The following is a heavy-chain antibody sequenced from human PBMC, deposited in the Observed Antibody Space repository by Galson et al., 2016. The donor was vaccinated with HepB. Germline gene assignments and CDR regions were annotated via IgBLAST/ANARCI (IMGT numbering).Heavy chain of an antibody. J-gene: IGHJ4*02. Sequence: SLRLSCAASGFTFRDFPMVWIRQAPGQGLEWVSSISSDGVYTYYADSLKGRFSISRDNAKNSLYLPMNSLRDEDTAAYYCATMDYNANSAYWGQGTLVTVSS. CDR3: ATMDYNANSAY. V-gene: IGHV3-21*01. CDR2: ISSDGVYT. D-gene: IGHD4-11*01. CDR1: GFTFRDFP.